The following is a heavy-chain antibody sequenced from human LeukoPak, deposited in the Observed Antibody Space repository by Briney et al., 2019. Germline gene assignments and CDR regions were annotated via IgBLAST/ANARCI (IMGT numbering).Heavy chain of an antibody. CDR2: ISSDGNDK. CDR3: TTKVIRGNSGDDYDD. D-gene: IGHD5-12*01. Sequence: PGGSLRPSCAASGVTFSSYGMHWVRQAPGKGLEWVALISSDGNDKLYGDSVKGRFPISRDDSKSTLYLQMNSLRAEDTAVYYCTTKVIRGNSGDDYDDWGQGTLVTVSS. V-gene: IGHV3-30*03. CDR1: GVTFSSYG. J-gene: IGHJ4*02.